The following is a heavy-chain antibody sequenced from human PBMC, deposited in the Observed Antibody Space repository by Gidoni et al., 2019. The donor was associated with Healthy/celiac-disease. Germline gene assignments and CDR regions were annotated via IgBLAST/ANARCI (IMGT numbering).Heavy chain of an antibody. J-gene: IGHJ4*02. CDR2: TNAGNSNT. CDR1: GYTFTPYA. Sequence: VQLVQSGAEVQTPGASVKVSCKASGYTFTPYAMPWLRQAPGQRLERMGWTNAGNSNTKYTQKFQGRVTITRDASASTAYMELSSLRSEDTAVYYCASCGIAVAATPPLFDYWGQRTLVTVSS. D-gene: IGHD6-19*01. CDR3: ASCGIAVAATPPLFDY. V-gene: IGHV1-3*01.